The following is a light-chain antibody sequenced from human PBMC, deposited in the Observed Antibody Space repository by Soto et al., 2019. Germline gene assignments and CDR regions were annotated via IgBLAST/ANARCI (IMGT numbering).Light chain of an antibody. CDR2: GAS. J-gene: IGKJ4*01. V-gene: IGKV3-20*01. CDR1: QSVSSSY. Sequence: VLTQSPGTLSLSPGERATLSCRASQSVSSSYLAWYQQKPGQAPSLLIYGASSRATAIPDRFSGSGSGTDFTLTISRPEPEDFAVYYCQQYGSSPPLTFGGGTKVEIK. CDR3: QQYGSSPPLT.